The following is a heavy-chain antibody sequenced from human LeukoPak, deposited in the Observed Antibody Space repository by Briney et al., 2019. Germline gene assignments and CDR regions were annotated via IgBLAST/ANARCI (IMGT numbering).Heavy chain of an antibody. V-gene: IGHV1-2*02. CDR1: GYTFTGYY. Sequence: ASVKVSCKASGYTFTGYYMHWVRQAPRQGLEWMGWINPNSGGTNYAQKFQGRVTMTRDTSISTAYMELSRLRSDDTAVYYCARVSISSIAAFEGWGQGTLVTVSS. J-gene: IGHJ4*02. CDR3: ARVSISSIAAFEG. CDR2: INPNSGGT. D-gene: IGHD6-6*01.